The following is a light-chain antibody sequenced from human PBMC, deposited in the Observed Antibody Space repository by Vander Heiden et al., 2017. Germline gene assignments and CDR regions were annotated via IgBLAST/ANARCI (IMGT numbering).Light chain of an antibody. J-gene: IGKJ2*01. CDR2: AAS. CDR3: QQSYTALRT. Sequence: EMQMTKSPSPLFASVGDRFFVTCLAGQHIGISLNWYQQKPGKAPKLLIYAASTLQSGVTLRFSGSGSGTDFTLTISSLQPEDFATYYCQQSYTALRTFGQGTKLEIK. CDR1: QHIGIS. V-gene: IGKV1-39*01.